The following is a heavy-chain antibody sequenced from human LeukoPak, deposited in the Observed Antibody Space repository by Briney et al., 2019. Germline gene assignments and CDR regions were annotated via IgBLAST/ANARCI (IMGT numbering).Heavy chain of an antibody. CDR2: IYYRGST. CDR3: ARGGTYYDFWSGTYYFDY. CDR1: GGSISSSSYY. J-gene: IGHJ4*02. D-gene: IGHD3-3*01. Sequence: SETLSLTCTVSGGSISSSSYYWGWIRQPPGKGLEWIGSIYYRGSTYYNPSLKSRVTISVDTSKSQFSLKLSSVTAADTAVYYCARGGTYYDFWSGTYYFDYWGQVSLVTVSS. V-gene: IGHV4-39*07.